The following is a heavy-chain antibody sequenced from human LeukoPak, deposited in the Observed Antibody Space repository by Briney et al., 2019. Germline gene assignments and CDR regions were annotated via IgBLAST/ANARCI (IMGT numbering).Heavy chain of an antibody. Sequence: GGSLRLSCAASGFTFTNYAMHWVRQAPGKGLEHVSAISSNGGITNYADSVKDRFTISGDSSKNTLYLQMGSLRVEDMAVYYCARVGSGIPDAFDIWGQGTMVTVSS. CDR1: GFTFTNYA. D-gene: IGHD3-10*01. V-gene: IGHV3-64*02. CDR3: ARVGSGIPDAFDI. CDR2: ISSNGGIT. J-gene: IGHJ3*02.